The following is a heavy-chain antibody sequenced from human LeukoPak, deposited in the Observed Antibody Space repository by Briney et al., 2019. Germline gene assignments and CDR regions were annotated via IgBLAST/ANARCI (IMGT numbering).Heavy chain of an antibody. CDR3: ARGISAHDY. Sequence: ASVKVSSMASGYTHTDYYIHWVRHAPGQGLEWVGWINPNSGGINYAQKFQGRVTMTRDTSISTAYMELIRLISDDTPVYYCARGISAHDYWGQGTLVTVSS. J-gene: IGHJ4*02. CDR1: GYTHTDYY. CDR2: INPNSGGI. V-gene: IGHV1-2*02.